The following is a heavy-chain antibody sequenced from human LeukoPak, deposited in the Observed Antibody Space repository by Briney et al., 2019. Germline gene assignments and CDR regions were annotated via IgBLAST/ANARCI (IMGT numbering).Heavy chain of an antibody. CDR1: GGSISGYL. CDR2: INPSGSP. D-gene: IGHD1-26*01. V-gene: IGHV4-34*01. Sequence: SETLSLTCGVYGGSISGYLWSWIRQPPGKGLEWLGEINPSGSPTHNPSLKSRVTISVDASNNQFSLRLTSVTAADTAVYYCARVESQVGPQIWGQGALVTVSS. CDR3: ARVESQVGPQI. J-gene: IGHJ4*02.